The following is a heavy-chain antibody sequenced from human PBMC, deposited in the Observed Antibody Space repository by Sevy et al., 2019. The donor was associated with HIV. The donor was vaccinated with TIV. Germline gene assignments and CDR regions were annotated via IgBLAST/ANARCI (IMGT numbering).Heavy chain of an antibody. CDR2: ISGSGGST. D-gene: IGHD3-3*02. CDR3: AKDIRGRASPDAFDI. V-gene: IGHV3-23*01. J-gene: IGHJ3*02. CDR1: VFTFTHAW. Sequence: GGSLRLSCAASVFTFTHAWTNWVRQAPGKGLEWVSAISGSGGSTYYADSVKGRFTISRDNSKNTLYLQMNSLRAEDTAVYYCAKDIRGRASPDAFDIWGQGTMVTVSS.